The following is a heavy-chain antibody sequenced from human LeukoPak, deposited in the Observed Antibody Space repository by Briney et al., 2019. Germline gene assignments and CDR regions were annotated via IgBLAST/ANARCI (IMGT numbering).Heavy chain of an antibody. Sequence: GASVKVSCKASGYTFTSYGISWVRQAPGQGLEWMGWISAYNGNTNYAQKLQGRVTMTTDTSTSTAYMELRSLRSDDTAVYYCARDREVYYYDSSGSFDYWGQGTLVTVSS. CDR3: ARDREVYYYDSSGSFDY. J-gene: IGHJ4*02. V-gene: IGHV1-18*01. D-gene: IGHD3-22*01. CDR1: GYTFTSYG. CDR2: ISAYNGNT.